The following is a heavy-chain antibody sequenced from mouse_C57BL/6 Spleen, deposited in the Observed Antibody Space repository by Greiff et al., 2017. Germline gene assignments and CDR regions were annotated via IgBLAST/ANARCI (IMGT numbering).Heavy chain of an antibody. CDR2: IYPGDGDT. Sequence: QVQLQQSGPELVQPGASVKISCKASGYAFSSSWMNWVKQRPGKGLEWIGRIYPGDGDTNYSGKFKGKVTLSADKASSTAYMQLSSLKSEDSAVYFCARWGYYGSIDYWGQGTTLTVSS. D-gene: IGHD1-1*01. J-gene: IGHJ2*01. CDR1: GYAFSSSW. V-gene: IGHV1-82*01. CDR3: ARWGYYGSIDY.